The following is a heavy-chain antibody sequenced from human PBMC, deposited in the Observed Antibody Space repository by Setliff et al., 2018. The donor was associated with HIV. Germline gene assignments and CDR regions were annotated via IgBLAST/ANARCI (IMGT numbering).Heavy chain of an antibody. J-gene: IGHJ3*02. CDR1: GGSISSHY. CDR3: ARHSLGNIGDYIRIGAIDI. CDR2: IYHTEYT. D-gene: IGHD4-17*01. Sequence: LSLTCTVSGGSISSHYWSWIRQPPGKGLEWIGEIYHTEYTNYSPSLKSRVSMSVDRSKNQFSLNLTSVTAADTAVYYCARHSLGNIGDYIRIGAIDIWGQGTMVTVSS. V-gene: IGHV4-59*04.